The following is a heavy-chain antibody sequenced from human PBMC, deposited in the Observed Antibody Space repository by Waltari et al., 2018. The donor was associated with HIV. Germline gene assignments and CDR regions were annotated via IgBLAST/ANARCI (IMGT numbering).Heavy chain of an antibody. CDR1: GGTFSSYA. J-gene: IGHJ3*02. Sequence: QVQLVQSGAEVKKPGSSVKVSCKASGGTFSSYAISWGRQAPGQGLEWMGGISHICGTANYAQKCHGRVTMTADKSTGTAYMELSSLRSEDTAVYYCARDMGGGAFDIWGQGTMVTISS. CDR2: ISHICGTA. V-gene: IGHV1-69*06. D-gene: IGHD3-16*01. CDR3: ARDMGGGAFDI.